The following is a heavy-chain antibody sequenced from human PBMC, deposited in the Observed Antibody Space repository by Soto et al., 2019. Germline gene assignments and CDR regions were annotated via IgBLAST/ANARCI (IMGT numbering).Heavy chain of an antibody. Sequence: QVQLVQSGAEVKKPGASVKVSCKASGYTFTSYGISWVRQAPGQGLEWMGWISAYNGNTNYAQKLQGRVTMTTDTSTSTAYMELRSLRSDDTAVYYYARDILLDSSSWSWAYFDHWGQGTLVTVSS. CDR1: GYTFTSYG. D-gene: IGHD6-13*01. CDR2: ISAYNGNT. J-gene: IGHJ4*02. V-gene: IGHV1-18*01. CDR3: ARDILLDSSSWSWAYFDH.